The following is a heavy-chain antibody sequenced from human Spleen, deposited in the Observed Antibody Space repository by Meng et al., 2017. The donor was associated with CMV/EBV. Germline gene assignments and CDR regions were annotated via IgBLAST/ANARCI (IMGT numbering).Heavy chain of an antibody. J-gene: IGHJ4*02. D-gene: IGHD6-19*01. Sequence: ASVKVSCKASGYTFNSYGFSWVRQAPGQGLEWMGWISTYNGNTNYAQKLQGRVTMTADTSTTTAYMELRSLRSDDTAVYYCAGLIAVPDYWGQGTLVTVSS. CDR3: AGLIAVPDY. V-gene: IGHV1-18*01. CDR1: GYTFNSYG. CDR2: ISTYNGNT.